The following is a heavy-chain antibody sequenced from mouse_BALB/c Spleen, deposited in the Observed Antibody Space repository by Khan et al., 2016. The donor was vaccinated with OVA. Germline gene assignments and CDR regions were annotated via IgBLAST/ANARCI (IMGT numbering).Heavy chain of an antibody. CDR1: GFTFSTYG. J-gene: IGHJ3*01. V-gene: IGHV5-6*01. D-gene: IGHD1-1*01. Sequence: EVELVESGGDLVKPGGSLKLSCAASGFTFSTYGMSWVRQAPDKRLEWVATVSTGGSYTYYPDSVKGRFTISSDKAKNTLYPQMSGLRSEDTAMFYCTRLAYYYDSEGFAYWGQGTLVTVSA. CDR2: VSTGGSYT. CDR3: TRLAYYYDSEGFAY.